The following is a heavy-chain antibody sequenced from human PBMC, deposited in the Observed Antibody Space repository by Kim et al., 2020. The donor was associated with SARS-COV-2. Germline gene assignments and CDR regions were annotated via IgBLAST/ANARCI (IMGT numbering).Heavy chain of an antibody. CDR1: GGSISSSSYY. CDR3: ARRLGSEYSYGKWYFDY. Sequence: SETLSLTCTVSGGSISSSSYYWGWIRQPPGKGLEWIGSIYYSGSTYYNPSLKSRVTISVDTSKNQFSLKLSSVTAADTAVYYCARRLGSEYSYGKWYFDYWGQGTLVTVSS. V-gene: IGHV4-39*01. D-gene: IGHD5-18*01. J-gene: IGHJ4*02. CDR2: IYYSGST.